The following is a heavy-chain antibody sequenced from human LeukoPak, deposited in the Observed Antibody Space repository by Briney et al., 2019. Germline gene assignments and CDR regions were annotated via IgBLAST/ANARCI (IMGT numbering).Heavy chain of an antibody. CDR3: ARDPGTRDYGDYYFDY. J-gene: IGHJ4*02. CDR1: GYTFTSYG. Sequence: PGASVKVSCKASGYTFTSYGISWVRQAPGQGLEWMGWISAYNGDTNYALKLQGRVTMTTDTSTSTAYMELRSLRSDDTAVYYCARDPGTRDYGDYYFDYWGQGTLVTVSS. CDR2: ISAYNGDT. D-gene: IGHD4-17*01. V-gene: IGHV1-18*01.